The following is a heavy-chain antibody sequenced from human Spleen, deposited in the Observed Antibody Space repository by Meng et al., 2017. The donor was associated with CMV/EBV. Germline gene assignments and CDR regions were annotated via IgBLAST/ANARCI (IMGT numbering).Heavy chain of an antibody. CDR2: VSPGDSDT. V-gene: IGHV5-51*01. D-gene: IGHD3-3*01. Sequence: GESLKISCRTSGYSFTDYWIAWVRQVPGKGLEWMGIVSPGDSDTRYSPSFQSQVTISADKSINTAYLQWSSLKVSDTAMYFCARQHDFWKPFDYWGQGTLVTVSS. CDR3: ARQHDFWKPFDY. J-gene: IGHJ4*02. CDR1: GYSFTDYW.